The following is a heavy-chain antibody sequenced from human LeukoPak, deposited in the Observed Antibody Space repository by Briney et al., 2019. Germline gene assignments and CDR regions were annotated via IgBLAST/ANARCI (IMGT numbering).Heavy chain of an antibody. V-gene: IGHV3-48*01. J-gene: IGHJ4*02. CDR2: ISSSSTI. D-gene: IGHD2-2*02. CDR1: GFTFSSYS. Sequence: PGGSLRLSCAASGFTFSSYSMNWVRQAPGKGLEWVSYISSSSTIYYADSVKGRFTISRDNAKNSLYLQMNSLRAEDTAVYYCAREGYCSSTSCYNFDYWGQGTLVTVSS. CDR3: AREGYCSSTSCYNFDY.